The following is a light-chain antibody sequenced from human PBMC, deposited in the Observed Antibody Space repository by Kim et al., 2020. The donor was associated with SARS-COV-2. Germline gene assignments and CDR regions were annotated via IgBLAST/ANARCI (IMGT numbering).Light chain of an antibody. CDR1: RSIGTTN. CDR3: QRIGSSLT. CDR2: GPS. Sequence: LSPWERGTPSCTASRSIGTTNLACYQRKPGKAPSFLINGPSSRKPGIPDRLSGSGSGTDFPFTIRGLRPKDFAVYYFQRIGSSLTFGGGTQMDIK. J-gene: IGKJ4*01. V-gene: IGKV3-20*01.